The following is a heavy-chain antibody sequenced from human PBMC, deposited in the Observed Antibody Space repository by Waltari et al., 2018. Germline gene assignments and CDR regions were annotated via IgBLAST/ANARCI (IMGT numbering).Heavy chain of an antibody. Sequence: QEKLVESGGGVVQSGRSLRISCAASGFSFTNYGMHWVRQAPGKGLEWVAVIWYDGSKKYYADSVKGRFDISRDNSKNTLYLQMDSLRAEDTAVYFCARDQYGESFYYAMNVWGQGTAVTVSS. CDR3: ARDQYGESFYYAMNV. CDR1: GFSFTNYG. V-gene: IGHV3-33*01. J-gene: IGHJ6*02. CDR2: IWYDGSKK. D-gene: IGHD1-26*01.